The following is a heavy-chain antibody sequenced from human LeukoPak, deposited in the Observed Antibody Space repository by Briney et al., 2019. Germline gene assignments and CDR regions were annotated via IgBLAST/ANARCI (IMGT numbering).Heavy chain of an antibody. Sequence: GWSLRLSCAASGFTFSSYGMHWVRQAPGKGLEWVAVISYDGSNKYYGDSVKGRFTISRDNSNNILYLQMNSLRAEDTAVYYCAKDLRSSSPNWFDYWGQGTLVTVSS. D-gene: IGHD6-6*01. J-gene: IGHJ4*02. V-gene: IGHV3-30*18. CDR2: ISYDGSNK. CDR3: AKDLRSSSPNWFDY. CDR1: GFTFSSYG.